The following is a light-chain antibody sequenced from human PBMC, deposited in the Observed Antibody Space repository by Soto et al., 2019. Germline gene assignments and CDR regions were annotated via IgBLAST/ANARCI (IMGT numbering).Light chain of an antibody. CDR2: DVS. CDR3: SSYTRSSTRVV. J-gene: IGLJ2*01. CDR1: SSDVGCYNY. Sequence: QSALTQPASVSGSPGQSITISCTGTSSDVGCYNYVSWYQQHPGKAPKLMIYDVSNRPSGVSNRVSGSKSGNTASLTISGLQAEDEADYYCSSYTRSSTRVVFGGGTKVTVL. V-gene: IGLV2-14*01.